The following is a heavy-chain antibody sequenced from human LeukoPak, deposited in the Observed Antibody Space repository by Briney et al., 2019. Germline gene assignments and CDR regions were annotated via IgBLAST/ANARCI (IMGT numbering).Heavy chain of an antibody. J-gene: IGHJ4*02. CDR2: IYYSGST. CDR3: ARDVYCSSTSCYPH. Sequence: PSQTQSLTCTVSGGSISSGDYYWSWIRQPPGKGLEWIGYIYYSGSTYYNPSLKSRVTISVDTSKNQFSLKLSSVTAADTAVYYCARDVYCSSTSCYPHWGQGTLVTVSS. CDR1: GGSISSGDYY. V-gene: IGHV4-30-4*08. D-gene: IGHD2-2*01.